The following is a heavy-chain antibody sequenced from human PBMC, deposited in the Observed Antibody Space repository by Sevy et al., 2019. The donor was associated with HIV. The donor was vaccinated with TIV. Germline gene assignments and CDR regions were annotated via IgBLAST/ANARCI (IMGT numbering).Heavy chain of an antibody. CDR1: GFAFRDSA. Sequence: GGSLRLSCEASGFAFRDSAIHWVRQSPGKGLEWVALISHGGSYEYYVDSVKGRFTVSSDRSTNILYLQMDRLRAEDTAVYYCARMVSGGLRWELIKENAFDIWGQGTAVIVSS. CDR2: ISHGGSYE. D-gene: IGHD4-17*01. J-gene: IGHJ3*02. V-gene: IGHV3-30-3*01. CDR3: ARMVSGGLRWELIKENAFDI.